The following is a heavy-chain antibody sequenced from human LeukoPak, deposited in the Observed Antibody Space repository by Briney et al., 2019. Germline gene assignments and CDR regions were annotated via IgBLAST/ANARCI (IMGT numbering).Heavy chain of an antibody. J-gene: IGHJ6*02. CDR2: ISVYNGNT. Sequence: ASVTVSFKGSGYSFTSHGICWVRQPPGQGHEWMGWISVYNGNTNYAQQLHGRVTMTTDTSTGTAYMERRSLKSDDTAVYYCARDLNLGSSGWSGYYYYGMDVWGQGTTVTVPS. CDR1: GYSFTSHG. V-gene: IGHV1-18*01. D-gene: IGHD6-19*01. CDR3: ARDLNLGSSGWSGYYYYGMDV.